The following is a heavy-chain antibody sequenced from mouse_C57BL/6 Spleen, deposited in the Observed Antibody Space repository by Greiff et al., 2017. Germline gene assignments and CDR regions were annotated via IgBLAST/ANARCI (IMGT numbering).Heavy chain of an antibody. CDR3: ARKEYYFDY. CDR1: GYAFTNYL. J-gene: IGHJ2*01. Sequence: QVQLQQSGAELVRPGTSVKVSCKASGYAFTNYLIEWVKQRPGQGLEWIGVINPGSGGTNYNEKFKGKATLTADKSSSTAYMQLSSLTSEDSAVXFCARKEYYFDYWGQGTTLTVSS. CDR2: INPGSGGT. V-gene: IGHV1-54*01.